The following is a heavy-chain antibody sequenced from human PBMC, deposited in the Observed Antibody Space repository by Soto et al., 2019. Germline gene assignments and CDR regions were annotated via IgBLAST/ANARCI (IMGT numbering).Heavy chain of an antibody. CDR2: VIPILGKP. CDR1: GITFKTYS. V-gene: IGHV1-69*13. D-gene: IGHD2-21*01. Sequence: GASVKVSCKSSGITFKTYSVSWVRQAPGHGLEWMGGVIPILGKPMYAQKFQDRFTITADESSQTVFMELTSLTSDDTAVYYCARLWGIADHDSWGQGTRVTVSS. J-gene: IGHJ5*01. CDR3: ARLWGIADHDS.